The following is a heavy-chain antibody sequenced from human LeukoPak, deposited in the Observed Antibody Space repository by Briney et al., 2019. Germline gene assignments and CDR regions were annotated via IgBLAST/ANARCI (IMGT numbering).Heavy chain of an antibody. CDR2: INDDGSAT. CDR1: GFTFRNYW. V-gene: IGHV3-74*01. Sequence: GGSLRLSWAASGFTFRNYWMHWVRQVPGKGLVWVSRINDDGSATFYADSVKGRFTISRDNAKNTLFLQMSSLRAEDTAVYFCAREILAPGKTHDYWGQGTLVTVSS. J-gene: IGHJ4*02. CDR3: AREILAPGKTHDY.